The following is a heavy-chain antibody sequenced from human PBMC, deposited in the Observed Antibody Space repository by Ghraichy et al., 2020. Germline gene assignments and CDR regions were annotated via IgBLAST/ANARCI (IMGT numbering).Heavy chain of an antibody. V-gene: IGHV3-23*01. CDR1: GFTFSSYA. CDR2: ISGSGGST. CDR3: AKVHVRGVTNYYYYGMDV. D-gene: IGHD3-10*02. J-gene: IGHJ6*02. Sequence: GESLNISCAASGFTFSSYAMSWVRQAPGKGLEWVSAISGSGGSTYYADSVKGRFTISRDNSKNTLYLQMNSLRAEDTAVYYCAKVHVRGVTNYYYYGMDVWGQGTTVTVSS.